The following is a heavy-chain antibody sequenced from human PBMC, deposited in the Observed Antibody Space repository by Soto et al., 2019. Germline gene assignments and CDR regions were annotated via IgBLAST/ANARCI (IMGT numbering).Heavy chain of an antibody. CDR3: ARLLWFGELSGGWFDP. Sequence: SETLSLTCTVSGGSISSYYWSWIRQPPGKGLEWIGYIYYSGSTNYNPSLKSRITISVDTSKNQISLKLSSVTAADTAVYYCARLLWFGELSGGWFDPWGQGTLVTVSS. J-gene: IGHJ5*02. CDR2: IYYSGST. D-gene: IGHD3-10*01. CDR1: GGSISSYY. V-gene: IGHV4-59*08.